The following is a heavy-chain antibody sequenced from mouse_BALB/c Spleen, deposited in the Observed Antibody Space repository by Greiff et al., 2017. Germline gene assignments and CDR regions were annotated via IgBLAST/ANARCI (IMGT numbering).Heavy chain of an antibody. CDR3: ARSGTTASPWLAY. V-gene: IGHV5-17*02. CDR2: ISSGSSTI. J-gene: IGHJ3*01. D-gene: IGHD1-2*01. Sequence: EVQLVESGGGLVQPGGSRKLSCAASGFTFSSFGMHWVRQAPEQGLEWVAYISSGSSTIYYADTVKGRFTISRDNPKNTLFLQMTSLRSEDTAMYYCARSGTTASPWLAYWGQGTLVTVSA. CDR1: GFTFSSFG.